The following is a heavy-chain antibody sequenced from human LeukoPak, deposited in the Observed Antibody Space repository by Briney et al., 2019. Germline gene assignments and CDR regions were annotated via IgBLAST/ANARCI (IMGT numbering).Heavy chain of an antibody. CDR1: GGSISRYY. J-gene: IGHJ4*02. V-gene: IGHV4-59*08. D-gene: IGHD2-2*01. Sequence: PSETLSLTCSVSGGSISRYYWNWIRQPPGKGLEWIGYIYYSGSTNYNPSLKSRVTISVDTSKNQFSLKLSSVTAADTAVYYCARHSHYQLPYFDYWGQGTLVTVSS. CDR2: IYYSGST. CDR3: ARHSHYQLPYFDY.